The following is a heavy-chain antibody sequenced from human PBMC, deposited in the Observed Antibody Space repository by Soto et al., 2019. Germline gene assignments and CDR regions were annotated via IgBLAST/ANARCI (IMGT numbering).Heavy chain of an antibody. CDR3: ARVVPGAEAWFGP. V-gene: IGHV1-18*01. J-gene: IGHJ5*02. CDR2: ISLYSDGT. D-gene: IGHD2-2*01. Sequence: SVKVSFKTSCYTFSNYGITWVRRAPGQPLEWLGWISLYSDGTNYAQKFQGRVSMTTDTSTTTAYMELRSLRSDDTAVYYCARVVPGAEAWFGPWGQGTLVTVSS. CDR1: CYTFSNYG.